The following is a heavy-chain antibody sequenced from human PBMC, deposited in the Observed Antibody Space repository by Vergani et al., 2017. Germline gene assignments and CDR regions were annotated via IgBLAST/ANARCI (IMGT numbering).Heavy chain of an antibody. CDR2: INPSGGST. Sequence: QVQLVQSGAEVKKPGASVKVSCQASGYTFTSYYIHWVRQAPGQGLEWMGIINPSGGSTNYAQKFQGRVTMTRDTSTSTVFMELSSLRSEDTAVYYCARGCSSTSCYKGGEDWFDPWGQGTLVTVSS. CDR1: GYTFTSYY. CDR3: ARGCSSTSCYKGGEDWFDP. V-gene: IGHV1-46*01. D-gene: IGHD2-2*02. J-gene: IGHJ5*02.